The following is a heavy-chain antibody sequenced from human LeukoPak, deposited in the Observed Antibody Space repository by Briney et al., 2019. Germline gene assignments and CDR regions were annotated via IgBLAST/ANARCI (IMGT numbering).Heavy chain of an antibody. CDR1: GFAFSSFA. D-gene: IGHD6-19*01. CDR2: INGGGNTT. J-gene: IGHJ6*03. CDR3: TKELHVAVAVADYYYFYMDV. V-gene: IGHV3-23*01. Sequence: GGSLRLSCAASGFAFSSFAMGWVRQSPGKGLEWLSTINGGGNTTFYAASVKGRFTISRDNSKNTLYLHMDSLRPDDTAIYYCTKELHVAVAVADYYYFYMDVWGRGTAVTVSS.